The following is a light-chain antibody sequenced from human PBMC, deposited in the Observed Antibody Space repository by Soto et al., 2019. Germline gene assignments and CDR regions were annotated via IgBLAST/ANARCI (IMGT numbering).Light chain of an antibody. CDR2: GAS. J-gene: IGKJ1*01. Sequence: ETVLTQSPGPPSXXXXXXAAPXRRASQSVSSSYLAWYQQKPGQAPRLLIYGASSRATGIPGRFSGSGSGTDFTLAISRLEPEDFAVYYCQQYASRPWTFGQGTKVDIK. CDR3: QQYASRPWT. V-gene: IGKV3-20*01. CDR1: QSVSSSY.